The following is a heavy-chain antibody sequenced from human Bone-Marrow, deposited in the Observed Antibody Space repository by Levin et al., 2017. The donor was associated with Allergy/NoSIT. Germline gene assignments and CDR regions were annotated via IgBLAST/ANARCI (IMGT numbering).Heavy chain of an antibody. D-gene: IGHD1-7*01. Sequence: GESLKISCKASGYVFTSYGITWVRQAPGQGLEWLGWISGYDNHTNYAQKLQGRVTMTTDTSTTTVYMELRSLRSDDAAVYYCVRAGYRTGTTGGGYWGQGTLVTVSS. J-gene: IGHJ4*02. CDR1: GYVFTSYG. CDR3: VRAGYRTGTTGGGY. CDR2: ISGYDNHT. V-gene: IGHV1-18*01.